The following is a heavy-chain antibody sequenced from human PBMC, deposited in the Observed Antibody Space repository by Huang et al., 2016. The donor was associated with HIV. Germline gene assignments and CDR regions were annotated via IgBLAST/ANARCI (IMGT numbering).Heavy chain of an antibody. Sequence: EVQLVESGGGLVKTGGSLRLSCAASGLPFSNAWMSWVRQAPGKGLEWVGRIKSTTDGVTTDYAAPVKGRFTIPRDDSKNTLYLQMNTLKTEDTAVYYCTTDRDYGDYVADAFDIWGQGTMVTVSS. CDR1: GLPFSNAW. V-gene: IGHV3-15*01. J-gene: IGHJ3*02. CDR3: TTDRDYGDYVADAFDI. CDR2: IKSTTDGVTT. D-gene: IGHD4-17*01.